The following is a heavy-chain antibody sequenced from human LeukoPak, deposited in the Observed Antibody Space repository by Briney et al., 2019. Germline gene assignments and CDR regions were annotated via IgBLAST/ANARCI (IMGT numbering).Heavy chain of an antibody. V-gene: IGHV3-48*03. J-gene: IGHJ5*02. D-gene: IGHD3-3*01. CDR2: IRSTGSST. CDR1: GFTFSSYA. Sequence: PGGSLRLSCAASGFTFSSYAMHWIRQAPGKGLEWVSYIRSTGSSTAYADSVKGRFAISRDNAKNSLYLQTNGLRVEDTAVYYCARVYYASWSGQPLSQHWLDPWGQGTLVTVSS. CDR3: ARVYYASWSGQPLSQHWLDP.